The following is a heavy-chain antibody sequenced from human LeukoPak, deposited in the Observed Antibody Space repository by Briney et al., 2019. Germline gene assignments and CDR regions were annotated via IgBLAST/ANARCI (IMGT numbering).Heavy chain of an antibody. Sequence: RSSVKVSCKASGGTFSSYAISWVRQAPGQGLEWMGGIIPIFGTANYAQKFQGRVTITTDESTSTAYMEPSSLGSEDTAVYCCARVSSSGENDCWGQGTLVTVSS. V-gene: IGHV1-69*05. CDR2: IIPIFGTA. D-gene: IGHD6-19*01. J-gene: IGHJ4*02. CDR1: GGTFSSYA. CDR3: ARVSSSGENDC.